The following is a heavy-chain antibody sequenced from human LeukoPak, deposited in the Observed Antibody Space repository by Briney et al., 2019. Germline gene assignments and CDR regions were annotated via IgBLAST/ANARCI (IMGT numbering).Heavy chain of an antibody. D-gene: IGHD4-11*01. CDR2: IWSDGTNE. Sequence: GGSLRLSCAASGFTFDDCAMHWVRQAPGKGLEWVAVIWSDGTNEYYADFVKGRFSISRDNSKNTVSLQMNSLRTEDTAVYFCAKDAQRGFDYSNSLQYWGQGTLVTVSS. V-gene: IGHV3-33*03. CDR1: GFTFDDCA. J-gene: IGHJ4*02. CDR3: AKDAQRGFDYSNSLQY.